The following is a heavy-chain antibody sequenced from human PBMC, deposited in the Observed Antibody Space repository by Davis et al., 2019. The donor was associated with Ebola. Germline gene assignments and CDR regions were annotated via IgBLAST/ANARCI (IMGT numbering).Heavy chain of an antibody. CDR1: GGTFSSYA. CDR3: ARDTYPLRPYSSSSYRWFDP. V-gene: IGHV1-69*11. Sequence: SVKVSCKASGGTFSSYAISWVRQAPGQGLEWMGIINPSGGSTSYAQKFQGRVTITADESTSTAYMELSSLRSEDTAVYYCARDTYPLRPYSSSSYRWFDPWGQGTLVTVSS. D-gene: IGHD6-6*01. J-gene: IGHJ5*02. CDR2: INPSGGST.